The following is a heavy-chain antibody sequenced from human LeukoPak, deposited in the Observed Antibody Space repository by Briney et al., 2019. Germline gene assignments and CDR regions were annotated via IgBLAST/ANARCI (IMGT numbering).Heavy chain of an antibody. CDR2: MKQDGGAM. J-gene: IGHJ4*02. CDR3: AREGCSSTSCYVDY. CDR1: GFTFSSYW. V-gene: IGHV3-7*05. Sequence: GGSLRLSCAVSGFTFSSYWMNWVRQAPGKGLEWLASMKQDGGAMYYVDSVKGRFTVSRDNAKSSLYPQMNSLRAEDTAVYYCAREGCSSTSCYVDYWGQGTLVTVSS. D-gene: IGHD2-2*01.